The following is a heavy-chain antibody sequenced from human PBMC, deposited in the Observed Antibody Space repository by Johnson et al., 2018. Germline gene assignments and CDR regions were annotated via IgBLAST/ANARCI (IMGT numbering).Heavy chain of an antibody. D-gene: IGHD3-10*01. CDR1: GFTFSSYG. CDR2: ISYDGSNK. CDR3: AKDLTMVLPLLPFYYYYGMDV. Sequence: QVQLVESGGGVVQPGRSLRLSCAASGFTFSSYGMHWVRQAPGKGLEWVAVISYDGSNKYYADSVKGRFTISRDNSKNTLYLQMNSLRAADTAVYYCAKDLTMVLPLLPFYYYYGMDVWGQGTTVTVSS. V-gene: IGHV3-30*18. J-gene: IGHJ6*02.